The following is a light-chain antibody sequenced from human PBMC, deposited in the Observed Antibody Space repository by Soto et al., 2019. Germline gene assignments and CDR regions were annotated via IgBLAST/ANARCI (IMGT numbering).Light chain of an antibody. V-gene: IGLV8-61*01. Sequence: QTVVTQEPSFSVSPGGTVTLTCGLRSGSVSTSYYPSWYQQTPGQAPRTLIYSTNTRSSGVPDRFSGSILGNKAALTITGAQADDESDYYCVLYMGSGISVFGTGTKVTVL. CDR2: STN. J-gene: IGLJ1*01. CDR1: SGSVSTSYY. CDR3: VLYMGSGISV.